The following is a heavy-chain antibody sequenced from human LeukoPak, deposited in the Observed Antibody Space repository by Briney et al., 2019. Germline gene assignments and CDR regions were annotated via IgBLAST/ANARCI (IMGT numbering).Heavy chain of an antibody. CDR2: ISWNSGSL. CDR1: GFTFDDYA. D-gene: IGHD6-19*01. CDR3: AKDSSSGWYGLDNWFDP. V-gene: IGHV3-9*01. J-gene: IGHJ5*02. Sequence: GGFLRLSCAASGFTFDDYAMHWVRQVPGKGLEWVSGISWNSGSLGYADSVKGRFTISRDNAKNSLYLQMNSLRAEDTALYYCAKDSSSGWYGLDNWFDPWGQGTLVTVSS.